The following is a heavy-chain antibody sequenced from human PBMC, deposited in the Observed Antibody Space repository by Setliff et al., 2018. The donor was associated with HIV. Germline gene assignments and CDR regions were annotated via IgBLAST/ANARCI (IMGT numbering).Heavy chain of an antibody. D-gene: IGHD6-13*01. CDR3: ARGSGFIEAAGTDY. J-gene: IGHJ4*02. Sequence: ASVKVSCKASGYTFTSYAMHWVRQAPGQRLEWMGWINAGNGNTKYSPKFQGRVTITRDTSASTAYMELSSLRSEDTAVYYCARGSGFIEAAGTDYWGQGTLVTVS. CDR1: GYTFTSYA. V-gene: IGHV1-3*01. CDR2: INAGNGNT.